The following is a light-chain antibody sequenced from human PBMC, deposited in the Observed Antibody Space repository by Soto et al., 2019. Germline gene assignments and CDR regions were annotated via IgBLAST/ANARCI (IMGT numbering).Light chain of an antibody. CDR3: QQSYTSPST. Sequence: DVQMTQSPSSLYASXGDRVPITXXASHDISDYLNWYQHKPGKAPKFLIYGASTLQSGVPSRFTGSGSGTDFTLTVNSLQAEDFATYYCQQSYTSPSTFGQGTRLEI. CDR1: HDISDY. V-gene: IGKV1-39*01. J-gene: IGKJ5*01. CDR2: GAS.